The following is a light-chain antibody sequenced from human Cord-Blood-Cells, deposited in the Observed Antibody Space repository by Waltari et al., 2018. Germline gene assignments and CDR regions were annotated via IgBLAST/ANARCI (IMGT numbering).Light chain of an antibody. CDR1: SSDVGGYHY. CDR2: VVS. CDR3: CSYAGSTMV. Sequence: QSALTQPRSVSGSPGQSVTISCTGTSSDVGGYHYVSWYQQQPANAPKLMIYVVSKRPSGVPDRFSGSKSGNTASLTISGLQAEDEADYYCCSYAGSTMVFGGGTKLTVL. J-gene: IGLJ2*01. V-gene: IGLV2-11*01.